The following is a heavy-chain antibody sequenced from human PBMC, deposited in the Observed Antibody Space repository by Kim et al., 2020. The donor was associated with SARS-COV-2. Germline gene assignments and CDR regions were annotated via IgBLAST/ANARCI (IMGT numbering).Heavy chain of an antibody. CDR1: GFTLSLYS. CDR3: VRENYWAFDI. Sequence: GGSLRLSCATSGFTLSLYSMNWVRQSPGKGLEWVSHISGTGTITKHADSVRGRFTISRDNAKNSLFLQMNGLSAEATAVYYCVRENYWAFDIWGQGTMVTVSS. CDR2: ISGTGTIT. V-gene: IGHV3-48*04. D-gene: IGHD2-15*01. J-gene: IGHJ3*02.